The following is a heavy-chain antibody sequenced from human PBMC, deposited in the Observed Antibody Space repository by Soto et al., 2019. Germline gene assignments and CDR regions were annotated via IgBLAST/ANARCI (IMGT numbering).Heavy chain of an antibody. Sequence: QVQLQGSGPGLVRPSGTLSLTCSVSGASVTDYSWTWIRQPAGRGLEWIGLIYRSGSTTYNPSLESRVPMSLATSKTQFSLRLTSVTAAETAVYYCARVFYTDSGGYPRPIFDSWSQGTLVTVSS. V-gene: IGHV4-4*07. CDR3: ARVFYTDSGGYPRPIFDS. J-gene: IGHJ4*02. D-gene: IGHD3-22*01. CDR2: IYRSGST. CDR1: GASVTDYS.